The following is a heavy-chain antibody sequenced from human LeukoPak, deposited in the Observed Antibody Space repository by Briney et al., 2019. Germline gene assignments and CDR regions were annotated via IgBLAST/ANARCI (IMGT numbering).Heavy chain of an antibody. J-gene: IGHJ2*01. CDR3: SRRDCSHSDCFDRHFDL. D-gene: IGHD2-15*01. CDR2: VYYSGST. Sequence: SETLSLTCTVAGGSIIRASSYWGWLRQPPGKGLEWIGSVYYSGSTYYNPSLKSRTTISIDTSKNQFSLKLNAVTAADTAVYYCSRRDCSHSDCFDRHFDLWGRGTLLTVSS. V-gene: IGHV4-39*01. CDR1: GGSIIRASSY.